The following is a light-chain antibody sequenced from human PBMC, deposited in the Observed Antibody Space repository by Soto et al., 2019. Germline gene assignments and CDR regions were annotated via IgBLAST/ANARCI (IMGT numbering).Light chain of an antibody. CDR1: QSIDRW. V-gene: IGKV1-5*03. CDR3: RHYNSYSEA. J-gene: IGKJ1*01. Sequence: DIQMTQSPSTVSASVGDRLTITCRASQSIDRWLAWYQQKPGKAPKLLIYKASTLKSGVPSRFSGSGSGTEFTLTISSLQPDDFATYYCRHYNSYSEAFGQGTKVDI. CDR2: KAS.